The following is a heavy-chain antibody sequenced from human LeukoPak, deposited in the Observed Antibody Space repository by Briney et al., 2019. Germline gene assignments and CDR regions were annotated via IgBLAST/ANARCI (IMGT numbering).Heavy chain of an antibody. CDR1: GFTFDNYV. D-gene: IGHD3-10*01. V-gene: IGHV3-23*01. CDR3: AKDWGYGSGTYYPH. CDR2: ISALFPNT. J-gene: IGHJ4*02. Sequence: GGSLRLSCAASGFTFDNYVMAWFRQAPGKGLEWVSTISALFPNTYSADSVKGRFTISRDNSKSTLYLQMNSLRAEDTAVYYCAKDWGYGSGTYYPHWGQGTLVTVSS.